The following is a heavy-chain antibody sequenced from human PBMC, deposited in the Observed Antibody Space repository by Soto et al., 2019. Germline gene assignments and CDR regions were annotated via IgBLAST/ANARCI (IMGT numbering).Heavy chain of an antibody. CDR3: ARDGLHLRYSSSSRDAFDI. V-gene: IGHV3-48*02. D-gene: IGHD6-6*01. CDR1: GFTFSSYS. J-gene: IGHJ3*02. Sequence: EVQLVESGGGLVQPGGSLRLSCAASGFTFSSYSMNWVRQAPGKGLEWVSYISSSSSTIYYADSVKGRFTISRDNDKNSLYLQMNSLRDEDTAVYYCARDGLHLRYSSSSRDAFDIWVQGTMVTVSS. CDR2: ISSSSSTI.